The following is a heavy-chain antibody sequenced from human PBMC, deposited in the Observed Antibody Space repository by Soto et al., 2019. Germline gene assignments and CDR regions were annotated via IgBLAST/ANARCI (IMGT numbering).Heavy chain of an antibody. Sequence: GGSLRLSCAAAGFTFSSYAMHWVRQAPGKGLEYVSAISSNGGSTYYANSVKGRFTISRDNSKNTLYLQMGSLRAEDMAVYYCARQWLDSYYFDYWGQGTLVTVSS. CDR2: ISSNGGST. D-gene: IGHD6-19*01. CDR1: GFTFSSYA. CDR3: ARQWLDSYYFDY. V-gene: IGHV3-64*01. J-gene: IGHJ4*02.